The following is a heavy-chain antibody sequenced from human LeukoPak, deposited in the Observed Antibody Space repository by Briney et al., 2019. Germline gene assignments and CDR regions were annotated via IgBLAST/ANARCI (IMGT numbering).Heavy chain of an antibody. D-gene: IGHD3-22*01. CDR2: ITSDTRYI. J-gene: IGHJ4*02. CDR3: AKCATYYYDSSDYYDY. V-gene: IGHV3-21*01. Sequence: GGSLRLSCAASGFTFSSYTMNWVRQAPGKGLEWVSSITSDTRYIFYADSVKGRFTISRDNAKNSLYLQMNSLRAEDTAVYYCAKCATYYYDSSDYYDYWGQGTLVTVSS. CDR1: GFTFSSYT.